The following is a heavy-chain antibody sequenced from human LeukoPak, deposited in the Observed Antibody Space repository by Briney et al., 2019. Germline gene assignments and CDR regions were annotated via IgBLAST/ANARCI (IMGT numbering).Heavy chain of an antibody. J-gene: IGHJ6*02. CDR1: GDSISSNTYY. CDR2: MYYSGSP. D-gene: IGHD6-19*01. V-gene: IGHV4-39*01. Sequence: SETLSLTCTVSGDSISSNTYYWTWIRQPPGKGLEWIGNMYYSGSPSYNPSLKSRFTISVDTSKNQFSLKLTSVTAADTALYFCARHLASSGTTSLDVWGQGTTVTVSS. CDR3: ARHLASSGTTSLDV.